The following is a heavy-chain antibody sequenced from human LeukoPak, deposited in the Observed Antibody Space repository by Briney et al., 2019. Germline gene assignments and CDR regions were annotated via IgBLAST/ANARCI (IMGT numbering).Heavy chain of an antibody. D-gene: IGHD4-17*01. CDR3: AREREPYGDYGNFFDY. Sequence: PGRSLRLSCAASGFTFSSYVMHWVRQAPGKGLEWLAVISYDGSNKYYADSVKGRFTISRDNSKNTLYLKMNSLRAEDTAVYYCAREREPYGDYGNFFDYWGQGTLVTVSS. J-gene: IGHJ4*02. CDR2: ISYDGSNK. V-gene: IGHV3-30-3*01. CDR1: GFTFSSYV.